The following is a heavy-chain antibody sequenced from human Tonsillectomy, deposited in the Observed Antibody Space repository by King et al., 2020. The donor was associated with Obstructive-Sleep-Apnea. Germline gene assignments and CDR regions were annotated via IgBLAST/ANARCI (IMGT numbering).Heavy chain of an antibody. CDR2: IYDSGSV. CDR1: GGSISSYTYF. CDR3: ARGGDFASDAFDI. D-gene: IGHD2-21*02. J-gene: IGHJ3*02. Sequence: QLQESGAGLVKPSETLSLTCTVSGGSISSYTYFCGWIRQPPGKGLEWFGCIYDSGSVFYNPSRDSRATITIETSRNHFSLKVNSVTAADTAMYYCARGGDFASDAFDIWGPGTLVTVSS. V-gene: IGHV4-39*02.